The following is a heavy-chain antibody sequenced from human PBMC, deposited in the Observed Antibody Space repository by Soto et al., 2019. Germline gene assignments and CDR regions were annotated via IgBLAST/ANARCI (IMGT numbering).Heavy chain of an antibody. J-gene: IGHJ3*01. Sequence: EVQLLESGGGLVQPGGSLRLSCAASGFTFNTYVMNWVRQAPGKGLEWVSTISYSADKTHYGYSVKGRFTISRVNSRDTLFLQMKCLRAAAAAVCYSARRVRTAPRNWGAFDVWGQETWVTVSS. CDR2: ISYSADKT. CDR3: ARRVRTAPRNWGAFDV. CDR1: GFTFNTYV. V-gene: IGHV3-23*01. D-gene: IGHD3-16*01.